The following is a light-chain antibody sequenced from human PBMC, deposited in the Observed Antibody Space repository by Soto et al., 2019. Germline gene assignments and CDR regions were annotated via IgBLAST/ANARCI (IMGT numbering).Light chain of an antibody. V-gene: IGLV2-8*01. CDR2: EVN. CDR3: SSYAGSNNYV. J-gene: IGLJ1*01. Sequence: QSALTQPPSASGSPGQSVTISCTGTRSDVGGYNYVSWYQQHPGKAPKLMIYEVNQRPSGVPDRFSGSKSGNTASLTVSGLQAEDGADYYCSSYAGSNNYVFGTGTKVTVL. CDR1: RSDVGGYNY.